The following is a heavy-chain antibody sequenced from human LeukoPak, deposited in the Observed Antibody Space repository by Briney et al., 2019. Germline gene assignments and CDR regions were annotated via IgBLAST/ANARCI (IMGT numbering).Heavy chain of an antibody. CDR3: ARHGHYDFWRELYYYCYYMDV. J-gene: IGHJ6*03. V-gene: IGHV4-39*01. Sequence: SETLSLTCTVSGGSISSSSYYWGWIRQPPGKGLEWIGSIYYSGSTYYNPSLKSRVTISVDRSKNQFSLKVSSVTAADTAVYYCARHGHYDFWRELYYYCYYMDVWGKGTTVTVSS. CDR1: GGSISSSSYY. D-gene: IGHD3-3*01. CDR2: IYYSGST.